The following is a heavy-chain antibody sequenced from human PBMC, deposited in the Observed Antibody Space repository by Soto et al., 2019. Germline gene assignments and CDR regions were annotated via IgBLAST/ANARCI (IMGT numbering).Heavy chain of an antibody. D-gene: IGHD3-9*01. J-gene: IGHJ6*02. CDR1: GFTFSSYG. CDR2: IWYDGSSK. V-gene: IGHV3-33*01. CDR3: ARSLRGYFDWLPSGYYYYGMDV. Sequence: PGGSLRLSCAASGFTFSSYGMHWVRQAPGKGLEWVAVIWYDGSSKYYADSVKGRFTISRDNSKNTLYLQMNSLRAEDTAVYYCARSLRGYFDWLPSGYYYYGMDVWGQGTTVTVSS.